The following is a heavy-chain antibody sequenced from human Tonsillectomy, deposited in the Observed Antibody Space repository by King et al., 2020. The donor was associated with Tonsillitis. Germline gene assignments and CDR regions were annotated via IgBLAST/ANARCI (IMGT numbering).Heavy chain of an antibody. CDR3: AREGGTTGTGFDY. V-gene: IGHV3-30*04. CDR1: GFTFSSHT. Sequence: VQLVESGGGVVQPGRSLRLSCAASGFTFSSHTMHWVRQAPGKGLEGVATISYDGRNQYYADSVKGRFTTSRDISKNTLFLQMASLRSEDTAVYYSAREGGTTGTGFDYWGQGTLVTVSS. CDR2: ISYDGRNQ. J-gene: IGHJ4*02. D-gene: IGHD1-1*01.